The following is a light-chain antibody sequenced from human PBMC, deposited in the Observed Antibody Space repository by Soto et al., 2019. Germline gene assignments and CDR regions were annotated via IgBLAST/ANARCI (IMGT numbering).Light chain of an antibody. CDR2: DAS. CDR3: LQYSNSPSRGFA. V-gene: IGKV3-11*01. J-gene: IGKJ3*01. Sequence: EIVLTQSPATLSLSPGDRATLFCRASQSVGGYLGWYQQRPGQAPRLLIYDASNRVPGVPDRFSASGSGTDFTLTISSLEPEDFAVYYCLQYSNSPSRGFAFGPGTKVDIK. CDR1: QSVGGY.